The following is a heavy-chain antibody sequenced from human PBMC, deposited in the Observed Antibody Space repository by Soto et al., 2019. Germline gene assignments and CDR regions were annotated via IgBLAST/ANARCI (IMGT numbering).Heavy chain of an antibody. D-gene: IGHD4-4*01. V-gene: IGHV1-69*08. J-gene: IGHJ4*02. CDR1: GGSVSNYT. Sequence: QVQLVQSGAEVKKPGSSVKVSCKASGGSVSNYTLSWVRQAPGQGLQWMGRIIPILGRANYAENFQGRLTIIADKSTSTAYMELSSLRSEATAVYFCAGDSAYSNYAFDFWGQGTLVIVSS. CDR2: IIPILGRA. CDR3: AGDSAYSNYAFDF.